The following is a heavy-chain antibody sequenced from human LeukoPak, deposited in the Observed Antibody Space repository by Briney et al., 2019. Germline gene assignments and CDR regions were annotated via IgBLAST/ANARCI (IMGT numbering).Heavy chain of an antibody. CDR2: IYNGGDT. D-gene: IGHD3-22*01. Sequence: GGSLRLSCAASGFTVSRNYMSWVRQAPGKGLEWVSIIYNGGDTYYADSVKGRFTISRGNSKNTLYLQMNSLRAEDTAVYYCASNYYDSSGYYYTIDYWGQGTLVTVSS. CDR1: GFTVSRNY. J-gene: IGHJ4*02. CDR3: ASNYYDSSGYYYTIDY. V-gene: IGHV3-53*01.